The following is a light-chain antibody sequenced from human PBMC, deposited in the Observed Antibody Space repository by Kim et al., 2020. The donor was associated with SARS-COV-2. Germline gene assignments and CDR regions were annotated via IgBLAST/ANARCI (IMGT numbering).Light chain of an antibody. CDR2: YDS. J-gene: IGLJ2*01. Sequence: SYVVTQPPSVSVAPGRTARITCGGNSIGSKSVHWYQQMPGQAPVLVISYDSDRPSGIPERFSGSNSGNTATLTISRVEAGDEADYYCQAWDSSTVVFGGGTQLTVL. CDR3: QAWDSSTVV. V-gene: IGLV3-21*01. CDR1: SIGSKS.